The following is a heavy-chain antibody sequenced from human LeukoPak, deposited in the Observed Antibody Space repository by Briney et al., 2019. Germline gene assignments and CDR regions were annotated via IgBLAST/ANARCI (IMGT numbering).Heavy chain of an antibody. V-gene: IGHV3-64D*06. CDR2: ISDNGDRT. J-gene: IGHJ4*02. CDR1: GFTFSNYA. Sequence: PGGSLRLSCSASGFTFSNYAMPWVRQAPGQGLEYVSAISDNGDRTYYADSVKGRFTISRDNSKNTLYLQMSSLRTEDTAVYYCVRIFCSGGSCFYRDYWGQGTLVTVSS. CDR3: VRIFCSGGSCFYRDY. D-gene: IGHD2-15*01.